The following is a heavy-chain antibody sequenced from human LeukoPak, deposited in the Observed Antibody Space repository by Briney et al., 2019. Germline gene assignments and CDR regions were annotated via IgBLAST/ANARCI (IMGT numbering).Heavy chain of an antibody. Sequence: GGSLRLSCAASGFTFSSYAMSWVRQAPGKGLEWVSAISGSGGSTYYADSVKGRFTISRDNSKNTLYLQMNSLRAEDTAVYYRAGRRDGYNRKYYFDYWGQGTLVTVSS. V-gene: IGHV3-23*01. CDR2: ISGSGGST. CDR3: AGRRDGYNRKYYFDY. D-gene: IGHD5-12*01. CDR1: GFTFSSYA. J-gene: IGHJ4*02.